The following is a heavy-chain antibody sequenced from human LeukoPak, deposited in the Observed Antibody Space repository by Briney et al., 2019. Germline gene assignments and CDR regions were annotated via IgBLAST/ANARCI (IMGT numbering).Heavy chain of an antibody. D-gene: IGHD5-18*01. CDR3: VRGYTPDY. J-gene: IGHJ4*02. V-gene: IGHV3-11*04. Sequence: PGGSLRLSCAASGFTVSTNYMTWVRQAPGKGLEWISFISETGSTIYYADSVTGRFTISRDNAKNSLYLQMDSLRDEDTALYYCVRGYTPDYWGQGALVTVSS. CDR1: GFTVSTNY. CDR2: ISETGSTI.